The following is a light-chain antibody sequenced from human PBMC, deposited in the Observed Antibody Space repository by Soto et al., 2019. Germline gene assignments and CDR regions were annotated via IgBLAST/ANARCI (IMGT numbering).Light chain of an antibody. CDR1: QSVSTW. CDR3: HQYDIYPVT. Sequence: DIQMTQSPSTLSASVGDRVTITCRASQSVSTWLAWYQQKPGKAPKLLIHKALTLENGVPSRFSGSGSGTDFTLTISLLQPDDFAADYCHQYDIYPVTFRRGNKVVIK. J-gene: IGKJ4*01. V-gene: IGKV1-5*03. CDR2: KAL.